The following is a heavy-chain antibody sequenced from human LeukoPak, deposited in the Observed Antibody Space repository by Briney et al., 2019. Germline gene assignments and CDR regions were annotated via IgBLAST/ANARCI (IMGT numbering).Heavy chain of an antibody. D-gene: IGHD3-22*01. CDR3: ARIVITPRFDP. CDR1: GGSISSSSYY. Sequence: SETLSLTCTVSGGSISSSSYYWGWIRQPPGKGLEWIGEINHSGSTNYNPSLKSRVTISVDTSKNQFSLKLSSVTAADTAVYYCARIVITPRFDPWGQGTLVTVSS. V-gene: IGHV4-39*07. J-gene: IGHJ5*02. CDR2: INHSGST.